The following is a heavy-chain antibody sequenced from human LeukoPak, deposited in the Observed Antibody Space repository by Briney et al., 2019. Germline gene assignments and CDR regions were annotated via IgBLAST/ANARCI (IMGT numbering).Heavy chain of an antibody. Sequence: GGSLRLSCAASGFTLSSYNMNWVRQAPGKGLEWVSYISISTIYYADSVKGRFTISRDNAKNSLYLQMNSLRTEDTAVYYCVRVSGFCTNGVCPSFDPWGQGTLVTVSS. CDR2: ISISTI. V-gene: IGHV3-48*04. CDR3: VRVSGFCTNGVCPSFDP. D-gene: IGHD2-8*01. J-gene: IGHJ5*02. CDR1: GFTLSSYN.